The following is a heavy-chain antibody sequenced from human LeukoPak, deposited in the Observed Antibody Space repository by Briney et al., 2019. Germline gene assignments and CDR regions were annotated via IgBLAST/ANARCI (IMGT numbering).Heavy chain of an antibody. Sequence: ASVKVSCKASGATFSNYVINWVRQAPGQGLEWMGIINPSGGSTSYAQKFQGRVTMTRDMSTSTVYMELSSLRSEDTAVYYCARGSITMIVVVRDAFDIWGQGTMVTVSS. CDR2: INPSGGST. CDR1: GATFSNYV. V-gene: IGHV1-46*01. D-gene: IGHD3-22*01. J-gene: IGHJ3*02. CDR3: ARGSITMIVVVRDAFDI.